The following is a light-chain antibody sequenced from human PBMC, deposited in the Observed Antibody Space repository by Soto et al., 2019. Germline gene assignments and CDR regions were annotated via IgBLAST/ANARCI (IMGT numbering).Light chain of an antibody. Sequence: DIQMTQSPASLSASVGDRVTIACRASQGVSKYLAWYQQTPGKVPKLLIYGVSTLQSGVPSRFSGSGSGTDFTLTISSLQPEDFAVYYCQQRSNWPQTFGQGTKVDIK. CDR1: QGVSKY. V-gene: IGKV1-27*01. J-gene: IGKJ1*01. CDR3: QQRSNWPQT. CDR2: GVS.